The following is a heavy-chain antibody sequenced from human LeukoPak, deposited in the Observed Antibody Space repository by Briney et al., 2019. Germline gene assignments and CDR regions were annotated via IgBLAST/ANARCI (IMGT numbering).Heavy chain of an antibody. D-gene: IGHD6-19*01. J-gene: IGHJ5*02. V-gene: IGHV3-30-3*01. CDR3: ARVAVAGTLEYNWFDP. CDR1: GFTFSSYA. CDR2: ISYDGSNK. Sequence: PGGSLRLSCAASGFTFSSYAMSWVRQAPGKGLEWVAVISYDGSNKYYADSVKGRFTISRDNSKNTLYLQMNSLRAEDTAVYYCARVAVAGTLEYNWFDPWGQGTLVTVSS.